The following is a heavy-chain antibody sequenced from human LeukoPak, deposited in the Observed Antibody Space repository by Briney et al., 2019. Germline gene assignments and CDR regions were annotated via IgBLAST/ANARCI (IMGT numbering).Heavy chain of an antibody. Sequence: PGGSLRLSCAVSGFSVSENYMTWVRQAPGKGLEWVSVLFGGGDTYYGDSVKGRFAISRDNSKNTVYLQMKSLRAEDTAFYYCARGQRTSETLYYFDFWGQGTLVSVSS. J-gene: IGHJ4*02. CDR2: LFGGGDT. CDR3: ARGQRTSETLYYFDF. D-gene: IGHD3-16*01. CDR1: GFSVSENY. V-gene: IGHV3-66*01.